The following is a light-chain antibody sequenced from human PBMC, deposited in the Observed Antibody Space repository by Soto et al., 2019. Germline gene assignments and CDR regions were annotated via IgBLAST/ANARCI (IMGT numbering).Light chain of an antibody. CDR3: QQSYSTPLYT. CDR1: QSISSY. CDR2: AAS. V-gene: IGKV1-39*01. J-gene: IGKJ2*01. Sequence: DIPMTQSPSSLSASVGDRVTITCRASQSISSYLNWYQQKPGKAPKLLIYAASSLQSGVPSRFSGSGSGTDFTLTISSLQPEDFATYYCQQSYSTPLYTCGQGTNLEIK.